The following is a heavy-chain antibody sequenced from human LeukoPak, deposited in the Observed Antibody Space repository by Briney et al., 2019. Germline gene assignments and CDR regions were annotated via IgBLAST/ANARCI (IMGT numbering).Heavy chain of an antibody. Sequence: PGGSLRLSCAASGFTFNSYSMNWVRQAPGKGLEWVSCISSSSSYIYYADSLKGPFTISRDNPKNSVYLQMNSLRAEDTAVYYCAKGRSYFDYWGQGTLVTVSP. J-gene: IGHJ4*02. V-gene: IGHV3-21*01. CDR1: GFTFNSYS. CDR3: AKGRSYFDY. CDR2: ISSSSSYI.